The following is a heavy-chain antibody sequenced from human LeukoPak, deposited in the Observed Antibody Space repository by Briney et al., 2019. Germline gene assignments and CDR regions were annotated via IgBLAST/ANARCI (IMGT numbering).Heavy chain of an antibody. CDR1: GYTFTSYD. CDR3: ARTPGSYNAHYYYYMDV. V-gene: IGHV1-8*03. CDR2: MNPNSGNT. J-gene: IGHJ6*03. Sequence: ASVKVSCKASGYTFTSYDINWVRQATGQGLEWMGWMNPNSGNTGYAQKFQGRVTITRNTSISTAYMELSSLRSEDTAVYFCARTPGSYNAHYYYYMDVWGKGTTVTISS. D-gene: IGHD1-26*01.